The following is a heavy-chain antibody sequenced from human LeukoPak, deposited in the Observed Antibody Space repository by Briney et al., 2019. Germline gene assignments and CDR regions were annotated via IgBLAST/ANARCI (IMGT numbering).Heavy chain of an antibody. CDR3: AKDRRCSSTTCYDSFDI. CDR1: GFTFDDYA. V-gene: IGHV3-23*01. Sequence: GGSLRLSCAASGFTFDDYAMHWVRQAPGKGLEWVSSISSSSTYIYYADSVKGRFTISRDNSKNTLYLQMNSLRAEDTAVYYCAKDRRCSSTTCYDSFDIWGQGTMVTVSS. D-gene: IGHD2-2*01. CDR2: ISSSSTYI. J-gene: IGHJ3*02.